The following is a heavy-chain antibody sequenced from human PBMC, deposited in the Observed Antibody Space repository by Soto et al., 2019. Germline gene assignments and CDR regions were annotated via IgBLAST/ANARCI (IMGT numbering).Heavy chain of an antibody. D-gene: IGHD3-22*01. CDR2: IYYSGST. J-gene: IGHJ6*02. V-gene: IGHV4-59*08. CDR1: GGSISSYY. Sequence: TSETLSLTCTVSGGSISSYYLSWIRQPPGKGLEWIGYIYYSGSTYYNPSLKSRVTISVDTSKNQFSLKLSSVTAADTAVYYCARRLYYDSSGFEGGGMDVWDQGTTVTVSS. CDR3: ARRLYYDSSGFEGGGMDV.